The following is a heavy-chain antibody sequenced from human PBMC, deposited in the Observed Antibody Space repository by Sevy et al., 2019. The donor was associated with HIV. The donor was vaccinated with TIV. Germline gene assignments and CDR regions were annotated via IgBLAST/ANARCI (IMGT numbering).Heavy chain of an antibody. CDR1: GFTFSSYA. J-gene: IGHJ6*02. D-gene: IGHD6-13*01. CDR3: ARDLHSSSWYRAYYYYYYGMDV. V-gene: IGHV3-30-3*01. CDR2: ISYDGSNK. Sequence: GGSLRLSCAASGFTFSSYAMHWVRRAPGKGLEWVAVISYDGSNKYYADSVKGRFTISRDNSKNTLYLQMNSLRAEDTAVYYCARDLHSSSWYRAYYYYYYGMDVWGQGTTVTVSS.